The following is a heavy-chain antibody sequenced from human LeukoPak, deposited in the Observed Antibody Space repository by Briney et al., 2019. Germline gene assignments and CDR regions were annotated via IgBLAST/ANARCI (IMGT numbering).Heavy chain of an antibody. CDR2: ISSSSSYI. Sequence: KPGGSLRLSCAASGFTFSSYSMNWVRQAPGKGLEWVSSISSSSSYIYYADSVKGRFTISRDNAKNSLYLQMNSLRAEDTAVYYCARSLWYYDSSGYGYWGRGTLVTVSS. CDR1: GFTFSSYS. D-gene: IGHD3-22*01. J-gene: IGHJ4*02. CDR3: ARSLWYYDSSGYGY. V-gene: IGHV3-21*01.